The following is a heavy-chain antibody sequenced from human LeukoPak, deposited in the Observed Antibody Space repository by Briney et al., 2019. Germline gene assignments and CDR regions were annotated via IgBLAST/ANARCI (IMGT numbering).Heavy chain of an antibody. CDR3: AKVRDGSGSYYKGRAFDI. J-gene: IGHJ3*02. CDR1: GFTFSSYT. Sequence: PGGSLRLSCAASGFTFSSYTMSWVRQAPGKGLEWVSVINGSGGSTYYADSVKGRFTISRDNPKNTLFLHMTSLRAEDTAVYYCAKVRDGSGSYYKGRAFDIWGQGTTVTVSS. V-gene: IGHV3-23*01. CDR2: INGSGGST. D-gene: IGHD3-10*01.